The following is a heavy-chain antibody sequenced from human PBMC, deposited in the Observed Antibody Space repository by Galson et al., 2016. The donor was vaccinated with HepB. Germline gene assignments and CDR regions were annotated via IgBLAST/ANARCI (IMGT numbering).Heavy chain of an antibody. CDR3: TRATYDFWSGYSTPVGFFDY. Sequence: SLRLSCAGSGFTFGDYAMRWFRQAPGKGLEWVGLIRSKAYGETTEYAASVKGRFTLSRDDSKSIAYLHMYSLKTEDTAVYYCTRATYDFWSGYSTPVGFFDYWGQGALLTVSS. V-gene: IGHV3-49*03. CDR1: GFTFGDYA. D-gene: IGHD3-3*01. CDR2: IRSKAYGETT. J-gene: IGHJ4*02.